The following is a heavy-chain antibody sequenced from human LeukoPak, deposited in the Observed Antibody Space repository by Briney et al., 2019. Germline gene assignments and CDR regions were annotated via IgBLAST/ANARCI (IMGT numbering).Heavy chain of an antibody. CDR3: AKDDSFWSGYYDY. CDR2: ISGSGGST. Sequence: AGGSLRLSCAASGFTFSSYAMSWVRQAPGKGLEWVSAISGSGGSTYYADSVKGRFTISRDNSKNTLYLQMNSLRAEDTAVYYCAKDDSFWSGYYDYWGQGTLVTVSS. V-gene: IGHV3-23*01. D-gene: IGHD3-3*01. J-gene: IGHJ4*02. CDR1: GFTFSSYA.